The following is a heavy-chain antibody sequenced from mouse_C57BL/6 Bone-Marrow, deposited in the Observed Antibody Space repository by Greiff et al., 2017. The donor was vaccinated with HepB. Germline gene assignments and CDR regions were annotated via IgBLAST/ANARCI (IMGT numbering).Heavy chain of an antibody. Sequence: EVQGVESGGGLVKPGGSLKLSCAASGFTFSSYAMSWVRQTPEKRLEWVATISDGGSYTYYPDNVKGRFTISIDNAKNNLYLQMSHLKSEDTAMYYCAREGDYDYDVGWFAYWGQGTLVTVSA. V-gene: IGHV5-4*01. J-gene: IGHJ3*01. CDR1: GFTFSSYA. D-gene: IGHD2-4*01. CDR2: ISDGGSYT. CDR3: AREGDYDYDVGWFAY.